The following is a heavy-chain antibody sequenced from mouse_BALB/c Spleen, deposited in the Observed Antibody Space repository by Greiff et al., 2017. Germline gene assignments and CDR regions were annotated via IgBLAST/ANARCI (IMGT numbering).Heavy chain of an antibody. CDR2: ISSGGGNT. Sequence: EVNVVESGGGLVKPGGSLKLSCAASGFTFSSYAMSWVRQTPEKRLEWVATISSGGGNTYYPDSVKGRFTISRDNAKNNLYLQMSSLRSEDTALYYCARWDGYYFAYWGQGTLVTVSA. V-gene: IGHV5-9*03. D-gene: IGHD2-3*01. CDR3: ARWDGYYFAY. J-gene: IGHJ3*01. CDR1: GFTFSSYA.